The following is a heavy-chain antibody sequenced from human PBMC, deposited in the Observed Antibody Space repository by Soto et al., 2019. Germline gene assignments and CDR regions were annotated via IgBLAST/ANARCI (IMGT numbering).Heavy chain of an antibody. CDR1: GGSISSGGYS. D-gene: IGHD6-19*01. V-gene: IGHV4-30-2*03. J-gene: IGHJ4*01. CDR2: IYDHGTT. CDR3: ARHDGFSSGWIFDY. Sequence: SETLSLTCAVSGGSISSGGYSWSWIRQPPGKTLEWIGTIYDHGTTYSNPSLKSRVTISVDTSNNQLSLKLRSVTAADTAVYYCARHDGFSSGWIFDYWGHGTLVTVSS.